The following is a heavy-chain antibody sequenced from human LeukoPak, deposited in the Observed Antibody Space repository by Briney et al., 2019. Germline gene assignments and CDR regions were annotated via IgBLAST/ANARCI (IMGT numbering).Heavy chain of an antibody. CDR3: AKDLRYEPTNIDI. CDR2: ISWNSGSI. V-gene: IGHV3-9*01. CDR1: GFTFDDYA. D-gene: IGHD5-12*01. J-gene: IGHJ3*02. Sequence: GGSLRLSCAASGFTFDDYAMHWVRQAPGKGLEWVSGISWNSGSIGYADSVKGRFTISRDNAKNSLYLQMNSLRAEDTALYYCAKDLRYEPTNIDIWGQGTMVTVSS.